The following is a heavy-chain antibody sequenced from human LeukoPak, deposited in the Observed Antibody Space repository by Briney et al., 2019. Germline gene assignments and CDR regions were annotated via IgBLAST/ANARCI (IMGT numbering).Heavy chain of an antibody. CDR3: ARGHCSWEYYFDY. D-gene: IGHD6-13*01. Sequence: SETLSLTCTVSGGSINNYYWSWIRQPPGKGLEWIGYIYYSGSTNYNPSLKSRVTISVDTSTNQFSLKLTSVTAADTAVYYCARGHCSWEYYFDYWGQGTLVTVSS. J-gene: IGHJ4*02. CDR2: IYYSGST. V-gene: IGHV4-59*01. CDR1: GGSINNYY.